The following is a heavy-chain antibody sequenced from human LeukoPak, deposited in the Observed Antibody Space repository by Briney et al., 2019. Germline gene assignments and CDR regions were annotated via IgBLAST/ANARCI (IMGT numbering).Heavy chain of an antibody. CDR2: LSASGTT. CDR1: GSSITSYH. Sequence: SETLSLTCTVSGSSITSYHWKWIRQPAGKGLEWIGRLSASGTTNFNPSLKSRVTISGDKTKKQVSLRLSSVTAADTAVYYCARDADGAGQFDDWGPGTLVSVSS. J-gene: IGHJ5*02. CDR3: ARDADGAGQFDD. V-gene: IGHV4-4*07. D-gene: IGHD1-26*01.